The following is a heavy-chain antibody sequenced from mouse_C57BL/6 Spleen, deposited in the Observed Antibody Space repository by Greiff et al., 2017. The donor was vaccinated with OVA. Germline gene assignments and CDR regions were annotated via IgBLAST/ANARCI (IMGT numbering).Heavy chain of an antibody. CDR1: GYTFTSYW. Sequence: LVRPGSSVKLSCKASGYTFTSYWMHWVKQRPIQGLKWIGNIDPSDSETHYNQKFKDKATLTVDKSSSTAYMQLSSLTSEDSAVYYCARNDYDGGYFDYWGQGTTLTVSS. V-gene: IGHV1-52*01. CDR2: IDPSDSET. CDR3: ARNDYDGGYFDY. D-gene: IGHD2-4*01. J-gene: IGHJ2*01.